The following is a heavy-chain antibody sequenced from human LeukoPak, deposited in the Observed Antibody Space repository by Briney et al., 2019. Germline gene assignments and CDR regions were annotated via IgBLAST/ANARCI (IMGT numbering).Heavy chain of an antibody. CDR1: GFTVSSNY. D-gene: IGHD2-2*01. J-gene: IGHJ4*02. CDR3: ASGARRTSCLDY. V-gene: IGHV3-53*01. CDR2: LYSGGNT. Sequence: GGSLRLSCAASGFTVSSNYMSWVRQAPGKGLEWVSVLYSGGNTYYADSVKGRFTISRDNSKNTLYLQMNSLRAEDTAVYYCASGARRTSCLDYWGQGTLVTVSS.